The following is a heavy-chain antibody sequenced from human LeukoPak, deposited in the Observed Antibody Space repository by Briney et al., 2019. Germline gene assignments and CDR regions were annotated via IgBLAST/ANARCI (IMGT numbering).Heavy chain of an antibody. D-gene: IGHD6-13*01. V-gene: IGHV3-74*01. CDR1: GYLFRNYW. Sequence: GGPLRLSCAPWGYLFRNYWMHWVREATGEGRVGGSRINSGERITNNARDVKVRFTNTRDNANNTLFLQMNSLRAEDTAVYYCSAATGTHDFWGQGTLVTVSS. CDR3: SAATGTHDF. J-gene: IGHJ4*02. CDR2: INSGERIT.